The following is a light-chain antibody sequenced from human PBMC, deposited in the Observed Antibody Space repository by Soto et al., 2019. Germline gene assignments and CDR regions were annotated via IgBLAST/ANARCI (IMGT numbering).Light chain of an antibody. J-gene: IGKJ3*01. CDR2: AAS. CDR3: QQSYSTPLT. CDR1: QSISNY. V-gene: IGKV1-39*01. Sequence: DIQMTQSPSSLSASVGDRVTITCRASQSISNYLNWYQQKPGKAPKLLIYAASSLQGDVPSRFSGSGSGTDFTLTISSLQPDDFETYYCQQSYSTPLTFGVGTKVDIK.